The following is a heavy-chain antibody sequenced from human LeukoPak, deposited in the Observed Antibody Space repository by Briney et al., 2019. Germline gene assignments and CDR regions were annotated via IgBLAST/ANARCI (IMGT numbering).Heavy chain of an antibody. Sequence: PGGSLRLSCQASGFTFNNAWMSWVRQAPGKGLEWVGRIKSKTDGGEADYADSVKGRFTISRDNSKNTLYLQMNSLRAEDTAVYYCAKKALEYCSGGNCYYPFDYWGQGTLVTVSS. V-gene: IGHV3-15*05. CDR1: GFTFNNAW. CDR2: IKSKTDGGEA. D-gene: IGHD2-15*01. J-gene: IGHJ4*02. CDR3: AKKALEYCSGGNCYYPFDY.